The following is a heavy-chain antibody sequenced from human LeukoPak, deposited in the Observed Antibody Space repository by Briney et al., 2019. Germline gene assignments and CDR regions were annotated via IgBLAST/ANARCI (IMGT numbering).Heavy chain of an antibody. V-gene: IGHV4-34*01. CDR2: INHSGST. D-gene: IGHD3-9*01. J-gene: IGHJ4*02. CDR1: GGSFSGYY. Sequence: SETLSLTCAVYGGSFSGYYWSWVRQPPGKGLEWVGEINHSGSTNYNPSLKSRVTISVDTSKNQFSLKLSSVTAADTAVYYCARGYPILTGYYSRKQFDYWGQGTLVTVSS. CDR3: ARGYPILTGYYSRKQFDY.